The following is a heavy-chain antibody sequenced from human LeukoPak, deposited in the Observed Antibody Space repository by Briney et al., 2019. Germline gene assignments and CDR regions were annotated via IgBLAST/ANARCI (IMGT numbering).Heavy chain of an antibody. D-gene: IGHD6-6*01. CDR3: AKETRPNDF. V-gene: IGHV3-23*01. Sequence: PGGSLRLSCAASGFSFANSAVSWVRQAPGKGLEWISSIAITGETFYAESVQGRFSISKDNSGNMLFLHMKSLRAEDTAIYYCAKETRPNDFWGQGTLVTVSS. CDR2: IAITGET. CDR1: GFSFANSA. J-gene: IGHJ4*02.